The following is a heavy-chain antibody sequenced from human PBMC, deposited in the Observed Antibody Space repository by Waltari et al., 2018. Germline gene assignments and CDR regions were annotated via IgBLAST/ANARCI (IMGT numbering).Heavy chain of an antibody. CDR2: IWYDGSNK. V-gene: IGHV3-33*01. Sequence: QVQMVESGGGVVQPGRSLRLSCAASGFTFSSYGMHWVRQAPGKGLEWVAVIWYDGSNKYYADSVKGRFTISRDNSKNTLYLQMNSLRAEDTAVYYCAREVGSGSYFDYWGQGTLVTVSS. CDR1: GFTFSSYG. CDR3: AREVGSGSYFDY. J-gene: IGHJ4*02. D-gene: IGHD6-19*01.